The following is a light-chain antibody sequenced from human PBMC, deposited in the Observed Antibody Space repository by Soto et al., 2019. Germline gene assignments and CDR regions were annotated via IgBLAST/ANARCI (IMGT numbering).Light chain of an antibody. CDR3: QQYGSSPPYT. V-gene: IGKV3-20*01. J-gene: IGKJ2*01. CDR1: QSVSNNY. Sequence: EVVLTQSPGTLSLSPGERATLSCRASQSVSNNYLAWYQQKPGQSPKLLIFGSSDRATGIPDRFSGSGSVTDFTLTISSLEPEDFAVYYCQQYGSSPPYTFGQGTKLYIK. CDR2: GSS.